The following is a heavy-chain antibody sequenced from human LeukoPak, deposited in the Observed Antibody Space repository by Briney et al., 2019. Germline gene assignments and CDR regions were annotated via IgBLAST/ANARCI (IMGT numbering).Heavy chain of an antibody. V-gene: IGHV1-2*02. CDR3: ARGPAGITIFGVVIIDLPPFDY. CDR2: INPNSGGT. D-gene: IGHD3-3*01. J-gene: IGHJ4*02. Sequence: ASVKVSCKASGYSFTGYYMNWVRQAPGQGLEWMGWINPNSGGTNYAQKFQGRVTMTRDTSISTAYIELSRLRSDDTAVYYCARGPAGITIFGVVIIDLPPFDYWGQGTLVTVSS. CDR1: GYSFTGYY.